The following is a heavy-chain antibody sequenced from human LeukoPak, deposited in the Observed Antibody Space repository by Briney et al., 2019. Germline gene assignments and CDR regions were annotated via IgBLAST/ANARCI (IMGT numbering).Heavy chain of an antibody. J-gene: IGHJ4*02. CDR3: ARLRSGSMDD. D-gene: IGHD3-22*01. V-gene: IGHV4-39*01. CDR2: AYYTGST. Sequence: PSETLSLTCTVSGGSVSSITYYWGWTRQPPGKGLEWIGSAYYTGSTYYNPSLKSRVTISVDTSKNQFSLKLSSVTAADTAVYYCARLRSGSMDDWGQGALFTVSS. CDR1: GGSVSSITYY.